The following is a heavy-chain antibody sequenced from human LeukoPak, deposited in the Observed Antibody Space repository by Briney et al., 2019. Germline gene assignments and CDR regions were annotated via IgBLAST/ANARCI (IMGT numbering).Heavy chain of an antibody. J-gene: IGHJ4*02. Sequence: KTSETLSLTCTVSGSSVSSSNYYWNWIRQPPGKGLEWIGYIYYSGSTNYNPSLKSRVTMSVDTSKNQFSLKLSSVTAADTAVYYCARDLSGSSSFGYWGQGTLVTVSS. V-gene: IGHV4-61*01. D-gene: IGHD6-6*01. CDR1: GSSVSSSNYY. CDR3: ARDLSGSSSFGY. CDR2: IYYSGST.